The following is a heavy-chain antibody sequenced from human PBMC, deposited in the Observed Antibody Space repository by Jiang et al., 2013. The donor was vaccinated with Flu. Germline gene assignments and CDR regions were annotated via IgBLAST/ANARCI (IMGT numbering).Heavy chain of an antibody. V-gene: IGHV4-39*07. Sequence: PGLLKPSETLSLTCSVSGDSISGCNCYWGWIRQPPGKGPEWIANIYYSGNTYYNPSLQSRVTISVDTFNNQFSLKLSSLTAADTAMYYCARGPYCTAGGCYPNNWFDPWGQGTLVTVSS. CDR2: IYYSGNT. CDR1: GDSISGCNCY. J-gene: IGHJ5*02. CDR3: ARGPYCTAGGCYPNNWFDP. D-gene: IGHD2-15*01.